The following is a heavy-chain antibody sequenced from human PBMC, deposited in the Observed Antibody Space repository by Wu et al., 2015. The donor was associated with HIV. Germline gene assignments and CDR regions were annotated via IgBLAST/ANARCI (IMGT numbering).Heavy chain of an antibody. V-gene: IGHV1-2*02. CDR1: GYTFTSYG. CDR3: ARDRHDYDILTGYYPMYYFDY. D-gene: IGHD3-9*01. J-gene: IGHJ4*02. CDR2: INPNSGGT. Sequence: QVQLVQSGAEVKKPGASVKVSCKASGYTFTSYGISWVRQAPGQGLEWMGWINPNSGGTNYAQKFQGRVTMTRDTSISTAYMELSRLRSDDTAVYYCARDRHDYDILTGYYPMYYFDYWGQGTLVTVSS.